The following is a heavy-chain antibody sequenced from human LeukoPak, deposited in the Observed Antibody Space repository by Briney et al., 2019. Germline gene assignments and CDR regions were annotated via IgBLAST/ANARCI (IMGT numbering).Heavy chain of an antibody. Sequence: ASVKVSCKASGYTFTGYYMHWVRQAPGQGLEWMGWINPNSGGTNYAQKFQGRVTMTRDMSISTAYMELSRLRSDDTAVYYCASIAVAGTTFDYWGQGTLVTVSS. V-gene: IGHV1-2*02. CDR1: GYTFTGYY. CDR2: INPNSGGT. CDR3: ASIAVAGTTFDY. D-gene: IGHD6-19*01. J-gene: IGHJ4*02.